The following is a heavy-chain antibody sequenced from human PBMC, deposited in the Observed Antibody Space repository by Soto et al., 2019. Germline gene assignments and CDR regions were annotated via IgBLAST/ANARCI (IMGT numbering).Heavy chain of an antibody. J-gene: IGHJ3*02. CDR2: IYYSGST. Sequence: SETLSLTCTVSGGSISSYYWGWIRQPPGKGLEWIGYIYYSGSTKYNPSLKSRVTISVDTSKNQFSLKLSSLTAADTAVYYCARDHVNIVTTMDFHDGFDIWGQGTMVTV. D-gene: IGHD5-12*01. V-gene: IGHV4-59*01. CDR1: GGSISSYY. CDR3: ARDHVNIVTTMDFHDGFDI.